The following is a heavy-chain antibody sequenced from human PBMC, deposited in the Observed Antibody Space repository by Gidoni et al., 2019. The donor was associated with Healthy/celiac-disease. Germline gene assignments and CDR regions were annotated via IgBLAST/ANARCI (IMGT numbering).Heavy chain of an antibody. CDR3: ARARIWNDYYYYGMDV. D-gene: IGHD1-1*01. V-gene: IGHV1-69*01. CDR1: GGTFSRYA. J-gene: IGHJ6*02. CDR2: IIPIFGTA. Sequence: QVQLVQSGAEVQKPGSSVKVSRKSSGGTFSRYAISWVRQAPGQGLEWMGGIIPIFGTANYAQKFQGRVTITADESTSTAYMELSSLRSEDTAVYYCARARIWNDYYYYGMDVWGQGTTVTVSS.